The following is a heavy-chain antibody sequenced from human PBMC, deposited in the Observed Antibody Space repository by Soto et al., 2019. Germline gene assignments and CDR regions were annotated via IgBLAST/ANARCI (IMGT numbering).Heavy chain of an antibody. CDR1: GGTFSSYA. CDR2: TIPIFGTA. Sequence: GASVKVSCKASGGTFSSYAISWARQAPGQGLEWMGGTIPIFGTANYAQKFQGRVTITADESTSTAYMELSSLRSEDTAVYYCARRGITYYDFWSGYSPPSSSYYGMDVWGQGTTVTVSS. CDR3: ARRGITYYDFWSGYSPPSSSYYGMDV. D-gene: IGHD3-3*01. V-gene: IGHV1-69*13. J-gene: IGHJ6*02.